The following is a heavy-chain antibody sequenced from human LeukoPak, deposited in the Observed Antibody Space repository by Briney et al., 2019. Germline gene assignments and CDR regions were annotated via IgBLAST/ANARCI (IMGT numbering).Heavy chain of an antibody. J-gene: IGHJ5*02. CDR1: GGSFSGYY. V-gene: IGHV4-34*01. CDR3: DRGRVYDFWSGYCACIRNWFDP. D-gene: IGHD3-3*01. Sequence: SETLSLTCAVYGGSFSGYYWSWIRQPPGKGLEWIGEINHSGSTNYNPSLTSRVPISVDTSKNQCSLRMISETAVYTAVYYCDRGRVYDFWSGYCACIRNWFDPWGQGTLVTVSS. CDR2: INHSGST.